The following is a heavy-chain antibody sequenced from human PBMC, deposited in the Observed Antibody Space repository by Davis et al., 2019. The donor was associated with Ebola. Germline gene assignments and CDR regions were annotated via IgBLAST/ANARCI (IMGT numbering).Heavy chain of an antibody. CDR2: ISYDEVNK. V-gene: IGHV3-30-3*01. J-gene: IGHJ3*01. D-gene: IGHD5-12*01. Sequence: GESLKISCAASGYTFSSYAIHWVRQAPGKGLEWVAVISYDEVNKFYADSVKGRFTISRDNSMGTVDLQMNILRPEDTAVYYCANLCGHRGHSGYDRTFDVWGQGTMVTVSS. CDR1: GYTFSSYA. CDR3: ANLCGHRGHSGYDRTFDV.